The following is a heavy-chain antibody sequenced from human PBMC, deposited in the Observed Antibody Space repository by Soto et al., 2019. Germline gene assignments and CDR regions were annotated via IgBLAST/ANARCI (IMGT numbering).Heavy chain of an antibody. CDR3: AKVTHSSSWPYDAFDI. Sequence: GGSLRLSCAASGFTFSSYGMHWVRQAPGKGLEWVAVISYDGSNKYYADSVKGRFTISGDNSKNTLYLQMNSLRAEDTVVYYCAKVTHSSSWPYDAFDIWGQGTMVTVSS. D-gene: IGHD6-13*01. CDR2: ISYDGSNK. V-gene: IGHV3-30*18. J-gene: IGHJ3*02. CDR1: GFTFSSYG.